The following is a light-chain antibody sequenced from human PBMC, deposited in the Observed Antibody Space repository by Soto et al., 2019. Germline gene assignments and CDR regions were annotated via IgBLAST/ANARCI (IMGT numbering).Light chain of an antibody. CDR2: KAS. CDR3: QHYNSYSEA. V-gene: IGKV1-5*03. J-gene: IGKJ1*01. CDR1: QSISSW. Sequence: DIQMTQSPSTLSASVGYRFTITCRASQSISSWLAWYQQKPGKAPKLLINKASSLESGVPSRFSGSGSGTEFTLTISSLQPDDFATYYCQHYNSYSEAFGQGTKVDI.